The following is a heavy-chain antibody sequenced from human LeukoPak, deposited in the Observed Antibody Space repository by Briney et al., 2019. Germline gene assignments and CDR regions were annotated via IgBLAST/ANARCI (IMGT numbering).Heavy chain of an antibody. CDR1: GLTFSTHW. D-gene: IGHD3-22*01. J-gene: IGHJ4*02. Sequence: GGSLRLSCAVSGLTFSTHWMSWVRQAPGKGLEWVANIKQDGSDKYYVDSVKGRFTISGDNARNSLYLQMNSLRAEDTAVYYCACRPSAISYYGVFDFWGQGTLVTVSS. CDR3: ACRPSAISYYGVFDF. V-gene: IGHV3-7*01. CDR2: IKQDGSDK.